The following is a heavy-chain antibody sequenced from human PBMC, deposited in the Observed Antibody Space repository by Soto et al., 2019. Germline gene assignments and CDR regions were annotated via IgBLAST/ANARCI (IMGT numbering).Heavy chain of an antibody. CDR1: GFTFSSYA. CDR2: ISYDGSNK. D-gene: IGHD1-26*01. J-gene: IGHJ4*02. CDR3: ARDRRSGSYAHRGY. V-gene: IGHV3-30-3*01. Sequence: QVQLVESGGGVVQPGRSLRLSCAASGFTFSSYAMHWVRQAPGKGLEWVAVISYDGSNKYYADSVKGRFTISRDNSKNTLYLKMNSLRAEDTAVYYCARDRRSGSYAHRGYWGQGTLVTVSS.